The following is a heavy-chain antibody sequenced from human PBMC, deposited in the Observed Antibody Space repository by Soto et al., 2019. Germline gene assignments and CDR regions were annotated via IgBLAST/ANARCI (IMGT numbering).Heavy chain of an antibody. Sequence: SETLSLTCAVYGGSFSGYYWSWIRQPPGKGLEWIGEINHSGSTNYNPSLKSRVTISVDTSKNQFSLKLSSVTAADTAVYYCARGGVVVAATPSYYYYYMDVWGKGTTVT. CDR2: INHSGST. CDR3: ARGGVVVAATPSYYYYYMDV. D-gene: IGHD2-15*01. J-gene: IGHJ6*03. CDR1: GGSFSGYY. V-gene: IGHV4-34*01.